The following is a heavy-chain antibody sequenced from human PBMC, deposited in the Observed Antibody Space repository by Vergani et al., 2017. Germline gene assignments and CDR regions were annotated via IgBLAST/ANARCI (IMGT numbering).Heavy chain of an antibody. V-gene: IGHV5-51*01. J-gene: IGHJ4*02. CDR2: IFPGDADT. Sequence: EVRLVQSGPEVKKPGESVKISCETSGYTFTNYWVAWVRQRPGKGLEGMGLIFPGDADTRYSPSFDCHVTISADTSTSTAYVPWPSLVSSDTAVYFCARLPRGLRAMSLEYWGQGTLVTVSS. D-gene: IGHD2-15*01. CDR3: ARLPRGLRAMSLEY. CDR1: GYTFTNYW.